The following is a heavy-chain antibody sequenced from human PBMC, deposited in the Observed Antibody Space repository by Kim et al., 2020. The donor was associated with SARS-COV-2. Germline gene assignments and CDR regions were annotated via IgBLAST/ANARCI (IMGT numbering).Heavy chain of an antibody. J-gene: IGHJ4*02. Sequence: DYAASVKGRFSISRDDSKNIAYLQMSSLKIEDTAMYFCTSRYYYDSSGYYNWGQGTLVTVSS. D-gene: IGHD3-22*01. V-gene: IGHV3-49*02. CDR3: TSRYYYDSSGYYN.